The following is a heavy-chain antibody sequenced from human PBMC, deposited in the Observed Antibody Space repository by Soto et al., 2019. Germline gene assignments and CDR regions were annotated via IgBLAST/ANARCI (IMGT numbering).Heavy chain of an antibody. J-gene: IGHJ4*02. CDR2: ISYDGSNK. CDR3: AKVDGSYYFDY. CDR1: GFTFSSYG. Sequence: QVQLVESGGGVVQPGRSLRLSCAASGFTFSSYGMHWVRQAPGKGLEWVAVISYDGSNKYYADSVKGRFTISRDNSKNTLYLQMNSLRAEDTAVYYCAKVDGSYYFDYWGQGTLVTVSS. D-gene: IGHD1-26*01. V-gene: IGHV3-30*18.